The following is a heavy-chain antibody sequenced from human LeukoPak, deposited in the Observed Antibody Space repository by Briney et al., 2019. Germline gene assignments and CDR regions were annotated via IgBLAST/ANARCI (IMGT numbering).Heavy chain of an antibody. J-gene: IGHJ1*01. CDR1: GYTFTSYY. V-gene: IGHV1-46*01. Sequence: ASAKVSCKASGYTFTSYYMHWVRQAPGQGLEWMGIINPSGGSTSYAQKFQGRVTMTRDTSTSTVYMELSSLRSEDTAVYYCARQERYYGSGSYTYFQHWGQGTLVTVSS. D-gene: IGHD3-10*01. CDR2: INPSGGST. CDR3: ARQERYYGSGSYTYFQH.